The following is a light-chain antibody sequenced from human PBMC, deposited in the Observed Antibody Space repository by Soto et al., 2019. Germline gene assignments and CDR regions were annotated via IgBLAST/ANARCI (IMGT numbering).Light chain of an antibody. CDR1: SGSVASNH. J-gene: IGLJ3*02. CDR2: ENN. CDR3: QSYDSNNVV. Sequence: LMLTQPHSVSESPGKTVTISCTRSSGSVASNHVQWYQQRPGSAPTTLIYENNQRPSGVPDRFSGSVDSSSNSASLTISGLKTEDEADYYCQSYDSNNVVFGGGTKVTVL. V-gene: IGLV6-57*04.